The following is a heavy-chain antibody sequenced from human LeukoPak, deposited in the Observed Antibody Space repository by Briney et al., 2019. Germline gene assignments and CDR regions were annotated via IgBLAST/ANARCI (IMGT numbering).Heavy chain of an antibody. D-gene: IGHD1-26*01. Sequence: ASVKVSCKVSGCTLTELSMHWVRQAPGKGLEWMGGFDPEDGETIYAQKLQGRVTMTEDTSTDTAYMELSSLRSEDTAVYYCATESVGAMGRGRFDYWGQGTLVTVSS. CDR1: GCTLTELS. J-gene: IGHJ4*02. CDR3: ATESVGAMGRGRFDY. CDR2: FDPEDGET. V-gene: IGHV1-24*01.